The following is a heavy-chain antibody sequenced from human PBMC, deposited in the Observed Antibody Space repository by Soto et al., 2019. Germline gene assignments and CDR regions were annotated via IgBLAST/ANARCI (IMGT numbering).Heavy chain of an antibody. Sequence: EVQLVESGGVLVQPGGSLRLSCAASGFTFSTYWMHWVRQAPGKGLVWVSRSNGDGSDTVYTDFVKGRFTSSRDNAKNTLYLQMNSLRAEDTAVYYCTRSITGFSYADSWGRGTLVTVSS. CDR3: TRSITGFSYADS. CDR1: GFTFSTYW. D-gene: IGHD2-2*01. J-gene: IGHJ4*02. V-gene: IGHV3-74*01. CDR2: SNGDGSDT.